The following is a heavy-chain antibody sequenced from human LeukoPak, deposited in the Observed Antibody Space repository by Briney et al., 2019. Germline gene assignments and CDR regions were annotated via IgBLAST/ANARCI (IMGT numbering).Heavy chain of an antibody. CDR1: GYSISSGYY. CDR3: ARAVGDHLDY. Sequence: SETLSLTCAVSGYSISSGYYWGWIRQPPGKGLEWIGSIYHSGSTYYNPSLKSRVTISVDTSKNQFSLKLSSVTAADTAVHYCARAVGDHLDYWGQGTLVTVSS. D-gene: IGHD2-21*01. V-gene: IGHV4-38-2*01. CDR2: IYHSGST. J-gene: IGHJ4*02.